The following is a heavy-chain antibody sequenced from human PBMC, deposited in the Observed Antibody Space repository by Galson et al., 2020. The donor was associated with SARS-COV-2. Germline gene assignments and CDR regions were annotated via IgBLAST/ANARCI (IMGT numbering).Heavy chain of an antibody. V-gene: IGHV4-34*01. Sequence: SETLSLTCAVYGGSFSGYYWSWIRQHPGKGLEWIGEINHSGSTNYNPSLKSRVTISVDTSKNQFSLKLSSVTAADTAVYYCARGAVAADGSLVGMDVWGQGTTVTVSS. J-gene: IGHJ6*02. CDR2: INHSGST. CDR1: GGSFSGYY. D-gene: IGHD6-19*01. CDR3: ARGAVAADGSLVGMDV.